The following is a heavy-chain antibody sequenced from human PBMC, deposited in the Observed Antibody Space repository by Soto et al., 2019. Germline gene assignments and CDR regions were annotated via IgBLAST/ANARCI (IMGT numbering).Heavy chain of an antibody. V-gene: IGHV3-73*01. D-gene: IGHD2-15*01. J-gene: IGHJ4*02. CDR1: GFTFSGSV. CDR3: SGQAPICSDGICYSEPH. CDR2: IGSKADTYAT. Sequence: GGSLRLSCAASGFTFSGSVMHWVRQASGKGLGWLGRIGSKADTYATTYSASVKGRFTISRDDSKNTAYLQMNSLKTEDTAVYYCSGQAPICSDGICYSEPHWGQGILVTVSS.